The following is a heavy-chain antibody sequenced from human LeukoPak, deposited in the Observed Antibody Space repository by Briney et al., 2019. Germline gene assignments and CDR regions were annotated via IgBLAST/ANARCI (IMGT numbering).Heavy chain of an antibody. CDR2: IRYDGSNK. CDR1: GFTFSNYG. CDR3: AKVEGATTPYYYYYYMDV. V-gene: IGHV3-30*02. D-gene: IGHD4-11*01. Sequence: GGSLRLSCAASGFTFSNYGMHWVRQAPGKGLEWVAFIRYDGSNKYYADSVKGRFTISRDNSKNTLYLQMNSLRAEDTAVYYCAKVEGATTPYYYYYYMDVWGKGTTVTISS. J-gene: IGHJ6*03.